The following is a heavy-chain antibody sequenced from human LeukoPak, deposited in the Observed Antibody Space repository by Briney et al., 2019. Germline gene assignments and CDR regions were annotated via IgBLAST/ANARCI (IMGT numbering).Heavy chain of an antibody. Sequence: GESLKISCKGSGYRFINFWIGWVRQMPGKGLEWMGIFHPGDSDTRYSPSFEGQVTISVDKSISTAYLQWSSLKASDTAMYYCARRGLLGYCSGASCYDAFDIWGQGIMVTVSS. CDR3: ARRGLLGYCSGASCYDAFDI. V-gene: IGHV5-51*01. CDR1: GYRFINFW. CDR2: FHPGDSDT. D-gene: IGHD2-15*01. J-gene: IGHJ3*02.